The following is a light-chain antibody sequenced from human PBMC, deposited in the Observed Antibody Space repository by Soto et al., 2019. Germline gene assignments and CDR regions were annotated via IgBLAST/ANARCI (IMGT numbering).Light chain of an antibody. Sequence: EIVMTQSPATLSVSPGGRATLSCRASQSIGSNLAWYQQKPGQSPRLLIYGASTRATGLPARFSGSGSGTEFTLTISSLQSEDFAVYYCQQDNNWPQTFGQGTKVDIK. J-gene: IGKJ1*01. V-gene: IGKV3-15*01. CDR2: GAS. CDR1: QSIGSN. CDR3: QQDNNWPQT.